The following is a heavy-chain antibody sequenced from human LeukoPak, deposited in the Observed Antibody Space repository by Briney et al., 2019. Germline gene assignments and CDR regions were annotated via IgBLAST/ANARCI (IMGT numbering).Heavy chain of an antibody. CDR1: GGSFSGYY. J-gene: IGHJ5*02. CDR3: ARVQRTEDTYCTNGVCYTRWFDP. Sequence: SETLSLTCAVYGGSFSGYYWSWIRQPPGKGLEWIGETNHSGSTNYNPSLKSRVTISVDTSKNQFSLKLSSVTAADTAVYYCARVQRTEDTYCTNGVCYTRWFDPWGQGTLVTVSS. CDR2: TNHSGST. V-gene: IGHV4-34*01. D-gene: IGHD2-8*01.